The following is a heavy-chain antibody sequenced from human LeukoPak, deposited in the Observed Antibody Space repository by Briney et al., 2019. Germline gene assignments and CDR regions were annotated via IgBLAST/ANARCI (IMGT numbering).Heavy chain of an antibody. J-gene: IGHJ4*02. V-gene: IGHV3-66*01. D-gene: IGHD6-19*01. CDR3: ATEAERPGYSSGLGFDY. Sequence: GGSLRLSCAASGFTVSSNYMSWVRQAPGKGLEWVSVIYSDGSTHYADSVKGRFTISGDNSKNALYLQMNSLRAEDTAVYYCATEAERPGYSSGLGFDYWGQGTLVTVSS. CDR2: IYSDGST. CDR1: GFTVSSNY.